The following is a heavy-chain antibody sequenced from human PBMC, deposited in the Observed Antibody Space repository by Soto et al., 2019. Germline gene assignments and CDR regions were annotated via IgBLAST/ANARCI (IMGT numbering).Heavy chain of an antibody. V-gene: IGHV1-69*06. D-gene: IGHD5-12*01. CDR2: IIPIFGTA. Sequence: GSSVKVSCKASGGTFSSYAISWVRQAPGQGLEWMGGIIPIFGTANYAQKFQGRVTITADKSTSTAYMELSSLRSEDTAVYYCASPARRDGYNWEFDYWGQGTLVAVS. J-gene: IGHJ4*02. CDR3: ASPARRDGYNWEFDY. CDR1: GGTFSSYA.